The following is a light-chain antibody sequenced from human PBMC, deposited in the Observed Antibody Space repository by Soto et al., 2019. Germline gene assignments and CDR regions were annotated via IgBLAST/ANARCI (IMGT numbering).Light chain of an antibody. Sequence: DIQMTQSPSTLPASVGDRVTITCRASQSISSWLAWYQKKPGKAPKLLIYHASNLESGVPSRFSGSGSGTEVTLTISSLQPDDLATYYCQQYNSYSFGQGTKWIS. CDR1: QSISSW. CDR3: QQYNSYS. V-gene: IGKV1-5*01. CDR2: HAS. J-gene: IGKJ1*01.